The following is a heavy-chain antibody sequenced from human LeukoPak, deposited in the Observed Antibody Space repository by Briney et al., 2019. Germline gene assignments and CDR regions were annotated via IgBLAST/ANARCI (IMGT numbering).Heavy chain of an antibody. CDR2: IWYDGSNK. CDR1: GFTFSSYG. CDR3: ARDTTYCSSTSCSIDY. D-gene: IGHD2-2*01. V-gene: IGHV3-33*01. Sequence: RSLRLSCAASGFTFSSYGMHWVRQAPGKGLEWVAVIWYDGSNKYYADSVKGRFTISRDNSKNTLYLQMNSLGAEDTAVYYCARDTTYCSSTSCSIDYWGQGTLVTVSS. J-gene: IGHJ4*02.